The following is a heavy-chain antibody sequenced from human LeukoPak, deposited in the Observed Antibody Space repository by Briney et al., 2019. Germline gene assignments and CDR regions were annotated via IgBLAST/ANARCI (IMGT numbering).Heavy chain of an antibody. V-gene: IGHV3-30-3*01. J-gene: IGHJ4*02. D-gene: IGHD6-19*01. CDR1: GFTFSSYA. Sequence: PGGSLRLSCAASGFTFSSYAMHWVRQAPGKGLEWVAVISYDGSNKYYADSVKGRFTISRDNSKNTLYLQMNSLGAEDTAVYYCARVVLGQWLANFDYWGQGTLVTVSS. CDR2: ISYDGSNK. CDR3: ARVVLGQWLANFDY.